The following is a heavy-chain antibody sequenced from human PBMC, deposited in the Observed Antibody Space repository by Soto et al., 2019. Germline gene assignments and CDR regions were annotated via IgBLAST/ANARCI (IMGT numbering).Heavy chain of an antibody. CDR2: VFYTGFT. D-gene: IGHD1-20*01. CDR1: GASISVSCYY. CDR3: ATSQKGYNWNYFDH. Sequence: SETLSLTCAVSGASISVSCYYWACLRQSPGKGPEWIGSVFYTGFTSYNPSLESRVSVSVDTSKSQFSLKLSAVTAADTAVYYCATSQKGYNWNYFDHWGQGALVTVSS. J-gene: IGHJ4*02. V-gene: IGHV4-39*01.